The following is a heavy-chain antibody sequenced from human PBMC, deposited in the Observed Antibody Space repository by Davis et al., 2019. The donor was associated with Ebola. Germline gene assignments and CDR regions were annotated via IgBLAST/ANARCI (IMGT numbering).Heavy chain of an antibody. CDR2: ISSSGSTI. Sequence: GESLKISCAASGFTFSDYYMSWIRQAPGKGLEWVSYISSSGSTIYYADSVKGRFTISRDNAKNSLYLQMNSLRAEDTAVYYCARERFDAFDIWGQGTMVTVSS. CDR1: GFTFSDYY. V-gene: IGHV3-11*01. J-gene: IGHJ3*02. CDR3: ARERFDAFDI.